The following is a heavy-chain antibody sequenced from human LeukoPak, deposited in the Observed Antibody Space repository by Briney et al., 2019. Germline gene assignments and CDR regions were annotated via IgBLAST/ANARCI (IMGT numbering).Heavy chain of an antibody. CDR2: IRSKANTYAT. CDR1: GFTFSDSA. V-gene: IGHV3-73*01. CDR3: TRTSLGWGAFDI. D-gene: IGHD3-10*01. Sequence: QSGGSLRLSFAASGFTFSDSAMHWVRQASGKGLEWVGRIRSKANTYATAYVASVKGRFTISRDDSKNTAYLQMNSLKTEDTAVYYCTRTSLGWGAFDIWGQGTVVTVSS. J-gene: IGHJ3*02.